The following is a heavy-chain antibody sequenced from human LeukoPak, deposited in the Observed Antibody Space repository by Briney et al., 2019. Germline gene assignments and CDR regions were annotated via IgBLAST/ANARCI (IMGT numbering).Heavy chain of an antibody. CDR2: IYYSGST. CDR1: GVSISSYY. Sequence: SETLSLTCTVSGVSISSYYWSWIRQPPGKGLEWIGYIYYSGSTNYNPSLKSRVTISVDTSKNQFSLKLSSVTAADTAVYYCARHGYNWFDPWGQGTLVTVSS. CDR3: ARHGYNWFDP. V-gene: IGHV4-59*08. J-gene: IGHJ5*02.